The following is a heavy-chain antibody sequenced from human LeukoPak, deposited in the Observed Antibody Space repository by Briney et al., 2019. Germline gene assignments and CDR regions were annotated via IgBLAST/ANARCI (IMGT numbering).Heavy chain of an antibody. J-gene: IGHJ4*02. Sequence: PSETLSLTCTVSGGSISSSSYSWGWIRQPPGTGLEWIGSIYYSGSTYYNPSLKSRVTISVDTSKNQFSLTLSFVTAADTAVYYCARRYYDFWGGPNYFDYWGQGTLVTVSS. CDR1: GGSISSSSYS. CDR3: ARRYYDFWGGPNYFDY. D-gene: IGHD3-3*01. CDR2: IYYSGST. V-gene: IGHV4-39*01.